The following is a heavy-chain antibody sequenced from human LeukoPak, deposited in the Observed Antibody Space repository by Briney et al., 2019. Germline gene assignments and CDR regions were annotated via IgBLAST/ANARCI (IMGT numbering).Heavy chain of an antibody. D-gene: IGHD3-9*01. CDR3: ARGYYDILTGYFLPLDY. V-gene: IGHV3-30-3*01. CDR1: GFTFSSYA. Sequence: GGSLRLSCAASGFTFSSYAMHWVRQAPGKGLEWVAVISYDGSNKYYADSVKGRFTISRDNSKNTLYLQMNSLRAEDTAVYYCARGYYDILTGYFLPLDYWGPGTLVTVSS. CDR2: ISYDGSNK. J-gene: IGHJ4*02.